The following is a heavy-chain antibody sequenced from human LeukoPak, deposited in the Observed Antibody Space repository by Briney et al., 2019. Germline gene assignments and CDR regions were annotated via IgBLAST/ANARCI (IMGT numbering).Heavy chain of an antibody. CDR1: GGSISSYH. Sequence: PSETLSLTCTVSGGSISSYHWSWIRQPAGKGLEWIGRIYTSGSTNYNPSLKSRVTMSVDTSKNQFSLKLSSVTAADTAVYYCARGSPWYYDFWSGYRPDYMDVWGKGTTVTVSS. D-gene: IGHD3-3*01. J-gene: IGHJ6*03. V-gene: IGHV4-4*07. CDR3: ARGSPWYYDFWSGYRPDYMDV. CDR2: IYTSGST.